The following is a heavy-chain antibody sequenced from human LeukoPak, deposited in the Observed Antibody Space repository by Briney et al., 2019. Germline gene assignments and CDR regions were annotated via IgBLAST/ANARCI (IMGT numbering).Heavy chain of an antibody. Sequence: GGSLRLSCAASGFTFSSYAMSWVRQAPGKGLEWVSAISGSGGSTYYADSVKGRFTISRDNCKNTLYLQMNSLRAEDTAVYYCAKGRGFFVVVPAAPDAFDIWGQGTMVTVSS. V-gene: IGHV3-23*01. J-gene: IGHJ3*02. CDR1: GFTFSSYA. D-gene: IGHD2-2*01. CDR2: ISGSGGST. CDR3: AKGRGFFVVVPAAPDAFDI.